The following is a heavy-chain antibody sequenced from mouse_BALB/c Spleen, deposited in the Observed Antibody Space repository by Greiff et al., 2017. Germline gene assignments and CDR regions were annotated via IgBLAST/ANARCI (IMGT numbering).Heavy chain of an antibody. J-gene: IGHJ4*01. D-gene: IGHD1-1*01. Sequence: VNVVESGPGLVAPSQSLSITCTVSGFSLTGYGVNWVRQPPGKGLEWLGMIWGDGSTDYNSALKSRLSISKDNSKSQVFLKMNSLQTDDTTRYYCARDRYYGSVYAMDYWGQGTSVTVSS. V-gene: IGHV2-6-7*01. CDR1: GFSLTGYG. CDR2: IWGDGST. CDR3: ARDRYYGSVYAMDY.